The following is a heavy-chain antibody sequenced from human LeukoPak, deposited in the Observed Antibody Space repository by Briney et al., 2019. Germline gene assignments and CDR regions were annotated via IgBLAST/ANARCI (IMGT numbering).Heavy chain of an antibody. J-gene: IGHJ5*02. D-gene: IGHD3-9*01. CDR2: IYYSGST. CDR3: ARAYYDILPGYHHWFAP. Sequence: SETLSLTCAVSGGSIISGRYAWSWIRQPPGKGLEWIGYIYYSGSTYYNPSIKSRVTISVDTSQNQFSLKVSSVTAADTAVYYCARAYYDILPGYHHWFAPWGQRTLVPVSS. V-gene: IGHV4-31*11. CDR1: GGSIISGRYA.